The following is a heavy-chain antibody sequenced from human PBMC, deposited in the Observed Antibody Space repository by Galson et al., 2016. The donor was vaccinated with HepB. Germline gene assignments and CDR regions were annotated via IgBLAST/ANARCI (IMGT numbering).Heavy chain of an antibody. CDR3: AKTWRIPATFDS. D-gene: IGHD2-15*01. CDR1: GSSFTSYW. V-gene: IGHV5-51*01. CDR2: IYPGDSDT. J-gene: IGHJ4*02. Sequence: QSGAEVTKPGESLKISCKGSGSSFTSYWIGWVRQMPGRGLEWMGIIYPGDSDTRYSPSFQGQVTISADKSINTAYLQWSSLKASDTAIYYCAKTWRIPATFDSWGEGTLVTVSS.